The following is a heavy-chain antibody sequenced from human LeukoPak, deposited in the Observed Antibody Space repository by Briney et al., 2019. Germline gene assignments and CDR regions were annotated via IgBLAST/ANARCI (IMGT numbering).Heavy chain of an antibody. V-gene: IGHV3-7*01. J-gene: IGHJ4*02. CDR1: GLTVSTDY. CDR2: IKFDGSEK. CDR3: ARAPREWLLGYYFDY. Sequence: GGSLRLSCAASGLTVSTDYMSWVRQAPGKGLEWVANIKFDGSEKYYVDSVKGRFTISRDNAKNSLYLQMNSLRAEDTAIYYCARAPREWLLGYYFDYWGQGTLVTVSS. D-gene: IGHD3-3*01.